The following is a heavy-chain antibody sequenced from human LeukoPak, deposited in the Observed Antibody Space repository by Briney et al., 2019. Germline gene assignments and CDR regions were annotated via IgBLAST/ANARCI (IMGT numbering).Heavy chain of an antibody. Sequence: SETLSLTCAVYGGSFSGYYWSWIRQPPGKGLEWIGEMNNSGSTNYNPTLKSRVTISVDTSKNQFSLKLSSVTAADTAVYYCARDSSGYYELDYWGQGTLVIVSS. CDR2: MNNSGST. CDR1: GGSFSGYY. D-gene: IGHD3-22*01. V-gene: IGHV4-34*01. CDR3: ARDSSGYYELDY. J-gene: IGHJ4*02.